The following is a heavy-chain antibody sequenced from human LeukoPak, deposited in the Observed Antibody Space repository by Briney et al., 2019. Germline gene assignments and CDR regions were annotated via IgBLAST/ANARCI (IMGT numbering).Heavy chain of an antibody. CDR2: IYYSGNT. D-gene: IGHD4-17*01. CDR3: ARQHLPIYGDYEDY. CDR1: GGSISSYY. J-gene: IGHJ4*02. Sequence: SETLSLTCTVSGGSISSYYWSWIRQPPGKGLEWIGYIYYSGNTNYNPSLKSRVTISVDMSKNQFSLKLSSVTAADTAVYYCARQHLPIYGDYEDYWGQGTLVTVSS. V-gene: IGHV4-59*08.